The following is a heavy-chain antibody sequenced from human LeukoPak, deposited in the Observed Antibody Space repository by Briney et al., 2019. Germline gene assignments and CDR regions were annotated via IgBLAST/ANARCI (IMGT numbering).Heavy chain of an antibody. CDR3: SRTRRNCSGGSCPEYFQY. V-gene: IGHV1-46*01. CDR2: INSSGGNT. J-gene: IGHJ1*01. CDR1: GYTFTNYY. Sequence: GASVKVSCKASGYTFTNYYIHWVRQAPGQGLEWMGIINSSGGNTSYAQRFQGRVTMTRDTSTSTVYMELFSLRSDDTAVYYCSRTRRNCSGGSCPEYFQYWGQGTLVTVSS. D-gene: IGHD2-15*01.